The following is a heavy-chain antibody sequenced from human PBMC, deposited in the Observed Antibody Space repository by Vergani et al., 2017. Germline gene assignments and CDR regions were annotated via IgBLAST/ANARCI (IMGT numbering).Heavy chain of an antibody. CDR1: GFTFSSYE. J-gene: IGHJ3*02. Sequence: EVQLVESGGGLVQPGGSLRLSCAASGFTFSSYEMNWVRQAPGKGLEWVSYISSSGSTIYYADSVKGRFTISRDNAKNSLYLQMNSLRAEDTAVYYCAREGGDGYTPGNAFDIWGQGTMATVSS. CDR3: AREGGDGYTPGNAFDI. V-gene: IGHV3-48*03. D-gene: IGHD5-24*01. CDR2: ISSSGSTI.